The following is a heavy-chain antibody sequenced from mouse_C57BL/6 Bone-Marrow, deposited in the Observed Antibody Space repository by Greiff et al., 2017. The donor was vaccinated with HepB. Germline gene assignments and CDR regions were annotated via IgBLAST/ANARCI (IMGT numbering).Heavy chain of an antibody. CDR1: GFTFSDYG. J-gene: IGHJ4*01. V-gene: IGHV5-17*01. CDR2: ISSGSSTI. D-gene: IGHD1-1*01. CDR3: ARRSCPYYAFDY. Sequence: EVKLMESGGGLVKPGGSLKLSCAASGFTFSDYGMHWVRQAPEKGLEWVAYISSGSSTIYYADTVKGRFTISRDNAKNTLFLHMTSLRSEDTAMYYCARRSCPYYAFDYWGQGTSVTVSS.